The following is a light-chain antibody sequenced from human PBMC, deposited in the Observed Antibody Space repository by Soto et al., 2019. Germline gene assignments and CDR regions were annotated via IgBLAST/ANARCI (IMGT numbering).Light chain of an antibody. V-gene: IGKV3-20*01. J-gene: IGKJ1*01. CDR1: QSVSSNF. Sequence: EIVLTQSPGTLSLSSGERATLSCKASQSVSSNFLAWYQRKPGQAPRLLIYGAPYRATDIRDRFSGSGCGTDFPLTIARQEPEDLAVDYCLLYGTSPPTFGQGTKVEI. CDR2: GAP. CDR3: LLYGTSPPT.